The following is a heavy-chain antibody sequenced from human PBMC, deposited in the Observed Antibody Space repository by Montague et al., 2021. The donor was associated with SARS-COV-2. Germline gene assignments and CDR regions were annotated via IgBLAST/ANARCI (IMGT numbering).Heavy chain of an antibody. D-gene: IGHD3-9*01. V-gene: IGHV2-5*02. CDR1: GFSLSTSEVG. J-gene: IGHJ5*02. CDR2: IYGDDDN. Sequence: PALVKPTQTLTLTCTFSGFSLSTSEVGVGWIRQPPGKAPEFLALIYGDDDNRYKPSLKSRLTITEVTSKNQVVLTMTNVDPVDTATYYCAHFGILRYFDPWGQGTLVTVSS. CDR3: AHFGILRYFDP.